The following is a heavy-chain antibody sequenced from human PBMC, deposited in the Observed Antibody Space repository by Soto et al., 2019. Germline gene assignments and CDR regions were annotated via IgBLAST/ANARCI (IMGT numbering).Heavy chain of an antibody. CDR3: ARCSSSWGGYYYYGMDV. Sequence: ASVKVSCKASGYTFTNYGISWVRQAPGQGLEWMGWISAYNGNTKYAQKFQGRVTMTTDTSTSTAYMELRSLRSDDTAVYYCARCSSSWGGYYYYGMDVWGQGTTVTVSS. CDR2: ISAYNGNT. D-gene: IGHD6-13*01. V-gene: IGHV1-18*01. J-gene: IGHJ6*02. CDR1: GYTFTNYG.